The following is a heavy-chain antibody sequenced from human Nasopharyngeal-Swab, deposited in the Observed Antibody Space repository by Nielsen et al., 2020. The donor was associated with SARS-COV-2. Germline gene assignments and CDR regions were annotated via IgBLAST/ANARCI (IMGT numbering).Heavy chain of an antibody. CDR1: GGSISSYY. Sequence: SETLSLTCTVSGGSISSYYWSWIRQPPGKGLEWIGYISYSGSTNYNPSFTSRVTISVDTSKNQFSLKLSSVTAADTAVYYCARDPPSIVGANPGYYPGGVDDAFDIWGQGTMVTVSS. CDR3: ARDPPSIVGANPGYYPGGVDDAFDI. V-gene: IGHV4-59*12. D-gene: IGHD1-26*01. J-gene: IGHJ3*02. CDR2: ISYSGST.